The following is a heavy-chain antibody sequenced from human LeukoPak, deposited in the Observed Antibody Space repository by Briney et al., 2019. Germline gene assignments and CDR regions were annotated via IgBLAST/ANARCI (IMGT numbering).Heavy chain of an antibody. D-gene: IGHD6-19*01. Sequence: GRSLRLSCAASGFTFSSYGMHWVRQAPGKGLEWVAVIWYDGSNKYYADSVKGRFTISRDNSKNTLYLQMNNLRAEDTAVYYCARDHGVGVAVADLFDYWGQGTLVTVS. CDR1: GFTFSSYG. V-gene: IGHV3-33*01. CDR2: IWYDGSNK. J-gene: IGHJ4*02. CDR3: ARDHGVGVAVADLFDY.